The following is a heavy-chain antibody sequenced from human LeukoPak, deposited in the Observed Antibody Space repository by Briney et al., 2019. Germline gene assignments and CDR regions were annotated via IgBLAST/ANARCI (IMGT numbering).Heavy chain of an antibody. V-gene: IGHV3-7*01. Sequence: PGGSLRLSCAASGFTFSSYWMTWVRQAPGKGLEWVASINQDGSDKYYVDSVKGRFTISRDNAKNSLFLQMNSLRAEDTAVYYRARTTYGDYGYWGQGTLVTVSS. D-gene: IGHD4-17*01. CDR2: INQDGSDK. J-gene: IGHJ4*02. CDR1: GFTFSSYW. CDR3: ARTTYGDYGY.